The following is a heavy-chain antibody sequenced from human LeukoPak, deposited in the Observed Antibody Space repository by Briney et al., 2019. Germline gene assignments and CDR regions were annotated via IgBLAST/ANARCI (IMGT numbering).Heavy chain of an antibody. CDR1: GGTFSSYA. V-gene: IGHV1-69*04. Sequence: GASVKVSCKASGGTFSSYAISWVRQAPGQGLEWMGRIIPILGIANYAQKFQGRVTITADKSTSTAYMELSSLRSEDTAVYYCARDSDSSHFDYWGQGTLVTVSS. J-gene: IGHJ4*02. CDR2: IIPILGIA. CDR3: ARDSDSSHFDY. D-gene: IGHD6-6*01.